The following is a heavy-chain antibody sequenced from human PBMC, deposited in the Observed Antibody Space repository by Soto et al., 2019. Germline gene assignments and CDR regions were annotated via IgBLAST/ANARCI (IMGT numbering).Heavy chain of an antibody. D-gene: IGHD2-8*02. V-gene: IGHV1-46*03. Sequence: QVQLVQSGAEVKKPGASVKVSCKASGYTFTSYYMHWVRQAPGQGLEWMGIINPSGGSTSYAQKYQGRVTMTRDTSKSTVSLELSSLRSEDTAVYYCARDNTGGQFSTPWNRLDGMDVWGQGTTVTVSS. J-gene: IGHJ6*02. CDR3: ARDNTGGQFSTPWNRLDGMDV. CDR2: INPSGGST. CDR1: GYTFTSYY.